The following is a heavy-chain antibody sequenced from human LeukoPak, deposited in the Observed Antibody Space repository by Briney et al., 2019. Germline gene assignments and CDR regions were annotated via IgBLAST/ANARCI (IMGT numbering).Heavy chain of an antibody. Sequence: ASVKGSCKASGGTFSSYAISWVRQAPGQGLEWMGIINPSGGSTSYAQKFQGRVTMTRDTSTSTVYMELSSLRSEDTAVYYCARDSVAGTSHYYGMDVWGKGTTVTVSS. V-gene: IGHV1-46*01. J-gene: IGHJ6*04. CDR1: GGTFSSYA. CDR2: INPSGGST. CDR3: ARDSVAGTSHYYGMDV. D-gene: IGHD6-19*01.